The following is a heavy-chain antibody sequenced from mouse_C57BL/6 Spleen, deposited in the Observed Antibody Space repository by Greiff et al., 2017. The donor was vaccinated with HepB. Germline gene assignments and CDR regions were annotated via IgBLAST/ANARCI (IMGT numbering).Heavy chain of an antibody. Sequence: QVQLQQPGAELVRPGSSVKLSCKASGYTFTSYWMHWVKQRPIQGLEWIGNIDPSDSETNYNQKFKDKATLTVDKSSSTAYMQLSSLTSEDSAVYYCARGGVTTVYYAMDYWGQGTSVTVSS. CDR2: IDPSDSET. D-gene: IGHD2-2*01. J-gene: IGHJ4*01. V-gene: IGHV1-52*01. CDR1: GYTFTSYW. CDR3: ARGGVTTVYYAMDY.